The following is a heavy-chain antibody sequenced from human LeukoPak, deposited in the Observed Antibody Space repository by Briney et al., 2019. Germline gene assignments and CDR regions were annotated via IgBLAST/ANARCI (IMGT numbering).Heavy chain of an antibody. CDR3: TRVGYIDEGIDY. Sequence: GGSLTLSCVASGFPFSSYWMTWVRQAPGKGLEWVANIKQDGSKKSYVDSVKGRFTISRENAKNSLYLQMNSLRAEDTAIYYCTRVGYIDEGIDYWGQGTLVTVSS. CDR1: GFPFSSYW. V-gene: IGHV3-7*04. J-gene: IGHJ4*02. D-gene: IGHD5-24*01. CDR2: IKQDGSKK.